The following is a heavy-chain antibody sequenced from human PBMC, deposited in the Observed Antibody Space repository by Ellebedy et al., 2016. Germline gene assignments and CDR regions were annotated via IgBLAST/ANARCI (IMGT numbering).Heavy chain of an antibody. V-gene: IGHV5-51*01. CDR2: IFPGGFDT. CDR3: ARLKAASDDYYFDF. Sequence: GESLKISCKDSGYRFTSYWIGWVRQMPGKGLECMGMIFPGGFDTVYSPSFQGQVTISADKSIATAYMQWSSLKASDTAVYYCARLKAASDDYYFDFWGQGTLVAVST. D-gene: IGHD6-13*01. CDR1: GYRFTSYW. J-gene: IGHJ4*02.